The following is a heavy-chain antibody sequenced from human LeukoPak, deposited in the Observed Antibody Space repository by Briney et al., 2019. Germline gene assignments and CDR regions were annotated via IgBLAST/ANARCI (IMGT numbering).Heavy chain of an antibody. V-gene: IGHV4-30-4*01. CDR1: GGSICSGDYY. CDR2: LYYSGST. Sequence: SQTLSLTCTVSGGSICSGDYYWSWIRQPPGKGLEWIGFLYYSGSTYYYPSLKSRVTTSVDTPKNRFSLSLSSVPAADTAVYYCARALPMTYDYSDLGFYDFWGQGTLVTVSS. CDR3: ARALPMTYDYSDLGFYDF. J-gene: IGHJ4*02. D-gene: IGHD4-17*01.